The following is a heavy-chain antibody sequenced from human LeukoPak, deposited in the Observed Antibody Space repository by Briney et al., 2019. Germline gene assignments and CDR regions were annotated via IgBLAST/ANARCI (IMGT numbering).Heavy chain of an antibody. J-gene: IGHJ4*02. V-gene: IGHV3-21*01. CDR1: GFTFSSXX. D-gene: IGHD5-18*01. Sequence: GGSLRLSCAASGFTFSSXXMNWVRQAPGKGLXXVSSISSSSSYIYYADSVKGRFTISRDNAKNSLYLQMNSLRAEDTAVYYCARDRYSYGYIAYWGQGTLVTVSS. CDR2: ISSSSSYI. CDR3: ARDRYSYGYIAY.